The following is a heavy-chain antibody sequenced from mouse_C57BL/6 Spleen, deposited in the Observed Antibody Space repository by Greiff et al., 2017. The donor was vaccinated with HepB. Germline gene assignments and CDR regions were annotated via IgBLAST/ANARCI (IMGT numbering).Heavy chain of an antibody. CDR3: ARHKDDGFDY. Sequence: EVKLVESGGGLVQPGGSLKISCAASGFTFSDYYMYWVRQTPEKRLEWFAYISNCGGSTYYTDTVKGRFTISRDNAKNTLYLQMRRLKSEDTAMYYCARHKDDGFDYWGQGTTLTVSS. D-gene: IGHD1-3*01. J-gene: IGHJ2*01. V-gene: IGHV5-12*01. CDR2: ISNCGGST. CDR1: GFTFSDYY.